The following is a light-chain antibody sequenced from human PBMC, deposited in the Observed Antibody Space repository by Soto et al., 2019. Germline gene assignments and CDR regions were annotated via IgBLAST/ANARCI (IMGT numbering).Light chain of an antibody. J-gene: IGKJ4*01. Sequence: DIQVTQSPSSLSAFVGDRVTITCRASRSIGNYLNWYQQKPGKAPKLLLYSASSLQSGVPSRFNGSGSGTDFTLTLSSLQPEDFATYFCQQSLSSPPTFGGGTKVEI. CDR1: RSIGNY. CDR2: SAS. CDR3: QQSLSSPPT. V-gene: IGKV1-39*01.